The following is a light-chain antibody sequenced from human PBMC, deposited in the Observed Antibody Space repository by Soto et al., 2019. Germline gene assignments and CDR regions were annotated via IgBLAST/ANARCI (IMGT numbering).Light chain of an antibody. CDR1: SSNIGAGCD. CDR3: QSYDSSLSGVV. J-gene: IGLJ2*01. V-gene: IGLV1-40*01. CDR2: GNS. Sequence: QSVLTQPPSVSGAPGQRVTISCTGSSSNIGAGCDVHWYQQLPGTAPKLLISGNSNRPSGVPDRFSGSKSGTSASLAITGLQAEDEADYYCQSYDSSLSGVVFGGGTKLTVL.